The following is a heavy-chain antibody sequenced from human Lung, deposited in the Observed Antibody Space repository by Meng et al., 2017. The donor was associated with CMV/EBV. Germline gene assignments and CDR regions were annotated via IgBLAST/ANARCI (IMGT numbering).Heavy chain of an antibody. D-gene: IGHD3-9*01. CDR2: IVGAGGKT. CDR3: AKVRRFGHDILTVLDY. J-gene: IGHJ4*02. V-gene: IGHV3-23*01. CDR1: GFKFDSCA. Sequence: LXCAASGFKFDSCAMSWVRQAPGKGLEWVAAIVGAGGKTHYADSVRGRLILSRDNFKNTLYLEMDSLRGEDTAVYYCAKVRRFGHDILTVLDYWGQGXLVTVSS.